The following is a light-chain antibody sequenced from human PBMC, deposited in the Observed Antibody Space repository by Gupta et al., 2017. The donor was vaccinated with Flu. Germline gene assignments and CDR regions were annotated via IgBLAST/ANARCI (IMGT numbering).Light chain of an antibody. J-gene: IGLJ3*02. V-gene: IGLV3-19*01. CDR3: NSRDSSGNLV. CDR1: SLRSYY. Sequence: SSELPQDPAVSVALGQTVRITCQGDSLRSYYASWYQQKPGQAPVLVIYGKNNRPAGIPDRFSGSSSGNTASLTITGAQAEEEADYYCNSRDSSGNLVFGGGTKLTVL. CDR2: GKN.